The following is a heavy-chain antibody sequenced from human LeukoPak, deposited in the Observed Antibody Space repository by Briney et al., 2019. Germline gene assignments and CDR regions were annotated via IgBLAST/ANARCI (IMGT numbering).Heavy chain of an antibody. CDR3: AGLDY. CDR2: ISSSGTTI. CDR1: GFTFSSYE. J-gene: IGHJ4*02. V-gene: IGHV3-48*03. Sequence: GGSLRLSCAASGFTFSSYEMNWVRQAPGKGLEWVSYISSSGTTIYYADSVKGRFTVSGDNAKNSLYLQMNSLGAEDTAVYYCAGLDYWGQGTLVTVSS.